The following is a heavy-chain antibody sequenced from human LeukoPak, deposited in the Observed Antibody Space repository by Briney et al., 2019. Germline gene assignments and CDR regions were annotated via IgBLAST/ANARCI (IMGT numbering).Heavy chain of an antibody. J-gene: IGHJ4*02. CDR1: GGSFSGYY. D-gene: IGHD1-26*01. CDR3: ASTPGSYFDY. CDR2: INHSGST. V-gene: IGHV4-34*01. Sequence: SETLSLTCAVYGGSFSGYYWSWIRQPPGKGLEWIGEINHSGSTNYNPSLKSPVTISVDTSKNQFSLKLSSVTAADTAVYYCASTPGSYFDYWGQGTLVTVSS.